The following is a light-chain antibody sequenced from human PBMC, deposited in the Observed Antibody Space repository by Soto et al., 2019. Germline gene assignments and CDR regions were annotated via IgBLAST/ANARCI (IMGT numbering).Light chain of an antibody. CDR3: QQYNNWPPIT. CDR2: GAS. J-gene: IGKJ5*01. Sequence: EIVLTQSPATLSVSPGERATLSCRASQSISTSLAWYQQRPGQAPRLLIYGASTRATGIPARFSGSGSGTGFTLTISSLQSEDFAVYYCQQYNNWPPITFGQGTRLEIK. V-gene: IGKV3-15*01. CDR1: QSISTS.